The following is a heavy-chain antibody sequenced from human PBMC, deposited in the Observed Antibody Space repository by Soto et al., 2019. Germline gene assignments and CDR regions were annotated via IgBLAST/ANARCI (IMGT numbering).Heavy chain of an antibody. CDR2: ISGSGGST. V-gene: IGHV3-23*01. J-gene: IGHJ4*02. D-gene: IGHD2-21*02. CDR3: ASMTKMTAILRLGPYYFDY. CDR1: GFTFSSYA. Sequence: EVQLLEPGGGLVQPGGSLRLSCAASGFTFSSYAMSWVRQAPGKGLEWGPAISGSGGSTYYADSVKGRFTISRDNSKNTLYLQMNSLRAEDTAVYYCASMTKMTAILRLGPYYFDYWGQGTLVTVSS.